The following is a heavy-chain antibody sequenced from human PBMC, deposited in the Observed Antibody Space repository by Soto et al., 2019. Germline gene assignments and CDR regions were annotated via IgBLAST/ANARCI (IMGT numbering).Heavy chain of an antibody. CDR2: INPLSGGT. V-gene: IGHV1-2*02. D-gene: IGHD3-10*01. CDR3: EKGAGIWQQFPPGSWYDP. Sequence: QVQVVQSGAEVTEPGASVNVSCKTSGYTFVGFYVHWLRQAPGQGLEWMGCINPLSGGTNFAQRFQGRVTMTRDTAINTVYKGLSRLTSDDTAMYYCEKGAGIWQQFPPGSWYDPWGQGTLVTVSS. J-gene: IGHJ5*02. CDR1: GYTFVGFY.